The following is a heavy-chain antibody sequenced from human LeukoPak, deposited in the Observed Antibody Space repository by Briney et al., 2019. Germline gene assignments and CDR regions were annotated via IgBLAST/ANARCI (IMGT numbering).Heavy chain of an antibody. CDR1: GGSISSSNYY. CDR3: ARQISDYYYYYIDV. V-gene: IGHV4-39*01. J-gene: IGHJ6*03. CDR2: IYYSGTT. Sequence: KPSETLSLICSVAGGSISSSNYYWGWIRQPPGKGLEWIGTIYYSGTTYYNTSLDSLATISEDMSNNQFSLTLRSVTAADTAVYYCARQISDYYYYYIDVWGTGTTVTVSS. D-gene: IGHD3-10*01.